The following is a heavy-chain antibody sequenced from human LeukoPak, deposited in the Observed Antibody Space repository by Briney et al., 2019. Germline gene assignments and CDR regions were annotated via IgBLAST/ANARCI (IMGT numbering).Heavy chain of an antibody. V-gene: IGHV1-3*03. J-gene: IGHJ4*02. CDR1: GGTFSSYA. CDR3: ARSLRYSGYDLRY. CDR2: INAGNGNT. Sequence: ASVKVSCKASGGTFSSYAISWVRQAPGQRLEWMGWINAGNGNTKYSQEFQGRVTITRDTSASTAYMELSSLRSEDMAVYYCARSLRYSGYDLRYWGQGTLVTVSS. D-gene: IGHD5-12*01.